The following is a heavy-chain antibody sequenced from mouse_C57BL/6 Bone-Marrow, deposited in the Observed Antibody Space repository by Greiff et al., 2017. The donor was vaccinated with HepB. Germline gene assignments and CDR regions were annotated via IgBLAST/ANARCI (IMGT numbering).Heavy chain of an antibody. CDR3: ARPYYYGSSYGRFDY. J-gene: IGHJ2*01. V-gene: IGHV3-8*01. CDR2: ISYSGST. D-gene: IGHD1-1*01. CDR1: GYSITSDY. Sequence: EVQLVESGPGLAKPSQTLSLTCSVTGYSITSDYWNWIRKFPGNKLEYMGYISYSGSTYYNPSLKSRLSITRDTSKNQYYLQLISVTTEDTATYYCARPYYYGSSYGRFDYWGQGTTLTVSS.